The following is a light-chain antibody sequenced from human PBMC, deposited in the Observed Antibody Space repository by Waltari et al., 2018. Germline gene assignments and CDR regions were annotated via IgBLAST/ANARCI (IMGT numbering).Light chain of an antibody. CDR1: SSDVGGYDY. Sequence: QSALTQPASVSGSPGKSISISCTGTSSDVGGYDYVSWYQQYPGKAPQLMIFDVSNRALGVSDRFAGSKSGNTASLTISGLQAEDEAYYYCSSYSTSSTLVVFGGGTKVTVL. J-gene: IGLJ2*01. CDR2: DVS. CDR3: SSYSTSSTLVV. V-gene: IGLV2-14*03.